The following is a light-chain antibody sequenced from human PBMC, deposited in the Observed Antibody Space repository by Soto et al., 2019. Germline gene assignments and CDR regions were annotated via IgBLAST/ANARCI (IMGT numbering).Light chain of an antibody. CDR2: DAS. CDR1: RAIDSY. CDR3: QQLNIYPQT. V-gene: IGKV1-9*01. J-gene: IGKJ1*01. Sequence: DIQLTQSPALLSASVGDRVTITCRAGRAIDSYFAWFQLKPGKGPKLLIYDASTLHSGAPSRFSGSGSGTEVTLTISSQQPEYFSTYSCQQLNIYPQTVGQGTKVEIK.